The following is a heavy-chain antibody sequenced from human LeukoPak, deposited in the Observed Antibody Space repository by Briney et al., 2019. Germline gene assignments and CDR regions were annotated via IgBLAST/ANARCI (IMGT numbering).Heavy chain of an antibody. Sequence: VASVKVSCTASGGTFSSYAISWVRQAPGQGLEWMGGIIPIFGTANYAQKFQGRVTITADESTSTAYMELSSLRSEDTAVYYCARASSSRLTPPFDYWGQGTLVTVSS. D-gene: IGHD2-2*01. CDR1: GGTFSSYA. J-gene: IGHJ4*02. V-gene: IGHV1-69*13. CDR3: ARASSSRLTPPFDY. CDR2: IIPIFGTA.